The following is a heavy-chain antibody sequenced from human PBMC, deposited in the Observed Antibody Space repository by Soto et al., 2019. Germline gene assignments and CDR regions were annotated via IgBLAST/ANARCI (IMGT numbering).Heavy chain of an antibody. J-gene: IGHJ4*02. CDR2: IYYSGST. D-gene: IGHD3-9*01. CDR1: GGSISSYY. Sequence: SETLSLTCTVSGGSISSYYWSWIRQPPGKGLEWIGYIYYSGSTNYNPSLKSRVTISVDTSKNQFSLKLSSVTAADTAVYYCARGLRYFDEIPPSYFDYWGQGTLVTVSS. CDR3: ARGLRYFDEIPPSYFDY. V-gene: IGHV4-59*01.